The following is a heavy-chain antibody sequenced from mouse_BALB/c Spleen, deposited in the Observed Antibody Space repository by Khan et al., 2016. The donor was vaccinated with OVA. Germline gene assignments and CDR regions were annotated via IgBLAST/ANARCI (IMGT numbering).Heavy chain of an antibody. V-gene: IGHV5-6*01. Sequence: EVELVESGGDLVKPGGSLKVSCAASGFTFSSYGMSWVRQTPDKRLEWVATISSGGRYTYFPDSVKGRFTISRDNAKNTLYLQMTSLKSEDTAMDYCARAYYGNDYYAMDYWGQGTSVTVSS. CDR3: ARAYYGNDYYAMDY. CDR2: ISSGGRYT. CDR1: GFTFSSYG. D-gene: IGHD2-10*01. J-gene: IGHJ4*01.